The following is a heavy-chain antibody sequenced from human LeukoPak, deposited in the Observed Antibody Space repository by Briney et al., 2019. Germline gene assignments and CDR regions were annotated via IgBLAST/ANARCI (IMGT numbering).Heavy chain of an antibody. CDR1: GFTFSSYA. CDR2: ISGSGDST. Sequence: GGSLRLSCAASGFTFSSYAMSWVRQAPGKGLEWVSAISGSGDSTYYADSVKGRFTISRDNAKNSLYLQMNSLRDEDTALYYCAREGTMIVVVSPYWYFDLWGRGTLVTVSS. D-gene: IGHD3-22*01. CDR3: AREGTMIVVVSPYWYFDL. J-gene: IGHJ2*01. V-gene: IGHV3-23*01.